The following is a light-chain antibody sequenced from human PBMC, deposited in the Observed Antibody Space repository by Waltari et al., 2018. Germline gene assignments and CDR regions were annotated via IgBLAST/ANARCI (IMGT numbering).Light chain of an antibody. CDR3: QQYSSFST. J-gene: IGKJ2*01. CDR2: MAS. Sequence: DIQMTQSLSTLSASVGDSVTISCRASQSVGNWLAWYQQKPGKAPKLLIYMASSLESGVPSRFSGSGSGTEFTLTISSLQPDDFATYSCQQYSSFSTFGQGTKVDI. V-gene: IGKV1-5*03. CDR1: QSVGNW.